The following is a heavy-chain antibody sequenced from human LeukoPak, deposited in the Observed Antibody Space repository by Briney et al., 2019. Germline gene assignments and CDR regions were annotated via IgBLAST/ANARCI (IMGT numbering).Heavy chain of an antibody. CDR3: ARDYSTFGGSVDY. CDR2: IYSGGST. CDR1: GFTFSSHG. D-gene: IGHD2-15*01. Sequence: GGSLRLSCAASGFTFSSHGMSWVRQAPGKGLEWVSVIYSGGSTYYADSVKGRFTISRDNSKNTLYLQMNSLRAEDTAVYYCARDYSTFGGSVDYWGQGTLVTVSS. J-gene: IGHJ4*02. V-gene: IGHV3-53*01.